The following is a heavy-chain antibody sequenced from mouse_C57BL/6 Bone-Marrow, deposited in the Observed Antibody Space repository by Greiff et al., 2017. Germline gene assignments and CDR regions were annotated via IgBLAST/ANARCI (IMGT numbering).Heavy chain of an antibody. V-gene: IGHV1-64*01. CDR2: IHPNSGST. Sequence: QVQLQQPGAELVKPGASVKLSCKASGYTFTSYWMHWVKQRPGQGLEWIGMIHPNSGSTNYNEKFKSKATLTVDKSSSTAYMQLSSLTSEDSAVXYCARGGYYDWVWFAYWGQGTLVTVSA. D-gene: IGHD2-3*01. CDR3: ARGGYYDWVWFAY. CDR1: GYTFTSYW. J-gene: IGHJ3*01.